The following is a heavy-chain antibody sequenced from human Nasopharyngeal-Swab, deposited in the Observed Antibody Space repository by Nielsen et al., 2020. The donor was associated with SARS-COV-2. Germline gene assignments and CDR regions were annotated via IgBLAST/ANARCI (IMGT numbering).Heavy chain of an antibody. V-gene: IGHV4-38-2*01. D-gene: IGHD3-3*01. J-gene: IGHJ6*03. Sequence: SETLSLTCAVSGSSISSGYYWGWIRQPPGKGLEWIGSIYHSGSTYYNPSLKSRVTISVDTSKNQFSLKLSSVTAADTAVYYCARVLGVVNPYYYYYMDVWGKGTTVTVSS. CDR2: IYHSGST. CDR3: ARVLGVVNPYYYYYMDV. CDR1: GSSISSGYY.